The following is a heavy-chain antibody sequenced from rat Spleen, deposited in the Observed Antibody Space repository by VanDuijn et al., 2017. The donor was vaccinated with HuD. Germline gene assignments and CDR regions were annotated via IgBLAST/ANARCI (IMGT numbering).Heavy chain of an antibody. Sequence: EVQLVESDGGLVQPGRSLKLSCAASGFTFSDYYIAWVRQAPTKGLEWVATISYDGSSTYYRDSVKGRFTISRDNAKSTLYLQMDSLRSEDTATYYCARYNNGFAYWGQGTLVTVSS. CDR2: ISYDGSST. D-gene: IGHD1-10*01. J-gene: IGHJ3*01. V-gene: IGHV5-29*01. CDR1: GFTFSDYY. CDR3: ARYNNGFAY.